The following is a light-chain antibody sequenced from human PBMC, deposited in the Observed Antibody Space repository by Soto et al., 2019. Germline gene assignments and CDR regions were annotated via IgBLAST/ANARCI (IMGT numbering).Light chain of an antibody. CDR1: QSVSNN. CDR3: QQYGDSLLT. CDR2: GAS. J-gene: IGKJ4*01. Sequence: ELVMTQSPVTLSVSPGERATLSCRASQSVSNNLAWYQQKPGQAPSLLIYGASTRATGIPARFSGSGSGTEFTLTISSLQSEDFAVYYCQQYGDSLLTFGGGTKVEIK. V-gene: IGKV3-15*01.